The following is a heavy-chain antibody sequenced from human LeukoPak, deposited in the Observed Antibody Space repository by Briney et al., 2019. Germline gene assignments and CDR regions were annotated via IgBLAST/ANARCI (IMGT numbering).Heavy chain of an antibody. D-gene: IGHD3-10*01. CDR1: GLTFSSYS. J-gene: IGHJ4*02. CDR3: ATLRGAHYFDY. V-gene: IGHV3-21*01. Sequence: PGGSLRLSCAASGLTFSSYSMDWGRQAPGKGREWVSSISNSGSYIYYAHSVKGRFTISRDNAKNSLYLQMNSLRAEDTAVYYCATLRGAHYFDYWGQGTLVTVSS. CDR2: ISNSGSYI.